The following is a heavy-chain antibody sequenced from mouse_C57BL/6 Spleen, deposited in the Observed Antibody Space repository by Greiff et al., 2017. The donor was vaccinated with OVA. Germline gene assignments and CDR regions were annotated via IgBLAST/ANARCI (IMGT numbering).Heavy chain of an antibody. J-gene: IGHJ3*01. V-gene: IGHV1-69*01. CDR1: GYTFTSYW. CDR2: IDPSDSYT. CDR3: ARGDGSGAY. D-gene: IGHD1-1*01. Sequence: VQLQQSGAELVMPGASVKLSCKASGYTFTSYWMHWVKQRPGQGLEWIGEIDPSDSYTNYNQKFKGKSTLTVDKSSSTAYMQLSSLTSEDSAVYYCARGDGSGAYWGQGTLVTVSA.